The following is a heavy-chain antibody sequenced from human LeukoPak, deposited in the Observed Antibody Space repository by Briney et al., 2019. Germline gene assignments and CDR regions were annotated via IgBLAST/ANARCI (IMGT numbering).Heavy chain of an antibody. CDR1: GGSIYSYS. J-gene: IGHJ4*02. Sequence: SETLSLTCTVSGGSIYSYSWTWIRQPPGKGLEWIGYIYYSGSTNYNPSLMSRVTISVDTSKNQFSLKLSSVTAADTAVYYCARGGTLTWDYWGQGTLVTVSS. V-gene: IGHV4-59*01. CDR2: IYYSGST. D-gene: IGHD1-1*01. CDR3: ARGGTLTWDY.